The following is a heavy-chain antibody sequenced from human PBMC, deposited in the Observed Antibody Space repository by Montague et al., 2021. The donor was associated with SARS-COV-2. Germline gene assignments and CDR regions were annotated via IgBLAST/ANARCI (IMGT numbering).Heavy chain of an antibody. D-gene: IGHD3-3*01. V-gene: IGHV4-39*01. CDR1: GASISSRSYY. J-gene: IGHJ4*02. Sequence: SETLSLTCTVSGASISSRSYYWGRIRQPPGKGLEWIGFKYYSGSTYYNPTLKSRVTISVDTSKNQFSLKLSSVTAADTAVYYCATLPSSTTIFGVVQGYYFDDWAREPWSPSPQ. CDR2: KYYSGST. CDR3: ATLPSSTTIFGVVQGYYFDD.